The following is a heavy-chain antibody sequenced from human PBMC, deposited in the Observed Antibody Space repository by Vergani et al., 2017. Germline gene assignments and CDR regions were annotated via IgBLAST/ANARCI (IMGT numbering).Heavy chain of an antibody. CDR2: ISSNGGST. CDR3: VTNLGYCSGGSCDPYYMDV. CDR1: GFTFSSYA. V-gene: IGHV3-64D*06. D-gene: IGHD2-15*01. Sequence: EVQLVESGGGLVQPGGSLRLSCSASGFTFSSYAMHWVRQAPGKGLEYVSAISSNGGSTYYADSVKGRFTNFRDNSKNTLYLQMSSLRAEDTAVYYCVTNLGYCSGGSCDPYYMDVWGKGTTVTVSS. J-gene: IGHJ6*03.